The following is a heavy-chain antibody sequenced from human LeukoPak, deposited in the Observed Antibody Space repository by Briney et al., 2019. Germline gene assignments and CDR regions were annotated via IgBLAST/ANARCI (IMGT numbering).Heavy chain of an antibody. CDR3: VRGGAYYFDY. D-gene: IGHD1-26*01. J-gene: IGHJ4*02. CDR1: GSTFTDYY. V-gene: IGHV1-46*01. Sequence: ASVKVSCKAFGSTFTDYYMHWVRQDPGQGLEWMGIINPSGGSTSYAQKFQGRVTMTRDMSTSTVYMELSSLRSEDTAVYYCVRGGAYYFDYWGQGTLVTVSS. CDR2: INPSGGST.